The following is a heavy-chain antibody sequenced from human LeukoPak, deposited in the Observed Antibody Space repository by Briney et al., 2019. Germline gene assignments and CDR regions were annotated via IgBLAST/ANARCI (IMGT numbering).Heavy chain of an antibody. V-gene: IGHV1-8*01. CDR1: GYTFTSYD. Sequence: ASVTVSCKASGYTFTSYDINWVRQAPGQGLEWMGWMNPNSGNTGYAQTFQGRVTITRNTSISTAYMELSSLRSEDTAVYYCARTPHYYCYYMDVWGKGTTVTVSS. CDR3: ARTPHYYCYYMDV. J-gene: IGHJ6*03. CDR2: MNPNSGNT.